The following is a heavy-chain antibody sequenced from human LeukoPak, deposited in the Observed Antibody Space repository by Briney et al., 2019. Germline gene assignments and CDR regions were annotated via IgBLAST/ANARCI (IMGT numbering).Heavy chain of an antibody. D-gene: IGHD3-16*02. Sequence: SETLSLTCAVYGVSFSGYYWSWIRQPPGKGLEWIGEINHSGSTNYNPSLKSRVTISVDTSKNQFSLKLSSVTAADTAVYYCARVPSNDYVWGSYRPTYFDYWGQGTLVTVSS. V-gene: IGHV4-34*01. CDR1: GVSFSGYY. CDR2: INHSGST. J-gene: IGHJ4*02. CDR3: ARVPSNDYVWGSYRPTYFDY.